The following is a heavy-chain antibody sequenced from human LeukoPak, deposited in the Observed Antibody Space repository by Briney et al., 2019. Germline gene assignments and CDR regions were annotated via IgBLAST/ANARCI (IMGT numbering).Heavy chain of an antibody. Sequence: GGSLRLSCAASGFTVSDYSMSWVRQAPGKGLEWVSGISGSGGSTYYADSVKGRFTISRDNSKNTLYLQMNSLRAEDTAVYYCAKGYFGELLLNHFFDYWGQGTLVTVSS. CDR3: AKGYFGELLLNHFFDY. CDR1: GFTVSDYS. D-gene: IGHD3-10*01. CDR2: ISGSGGST. V-gene: IGHV3-23*01. J-gene: IGHJ4*02.